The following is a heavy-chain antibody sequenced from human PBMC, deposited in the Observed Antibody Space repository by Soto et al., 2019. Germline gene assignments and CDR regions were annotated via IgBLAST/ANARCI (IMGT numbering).Heavy chain of an antibody. J-gene: IGHJ4*02. CDR1: GYTFTSYG. V-gene: IGHV1-18*01. Sequence: QVQLVQSGAEVKKPGASVKVSCKASGYTFTSYGISWVRQAPGQGLEWMGWISAHNGNKKYAQKLQGRVTMTTDTTTSTDYMELRSLRSDDTAVYYCAREPNYFDYCGQGTLVTVSS. CDR2: ISAHNGNK. CDR3: AREPNYFDY.